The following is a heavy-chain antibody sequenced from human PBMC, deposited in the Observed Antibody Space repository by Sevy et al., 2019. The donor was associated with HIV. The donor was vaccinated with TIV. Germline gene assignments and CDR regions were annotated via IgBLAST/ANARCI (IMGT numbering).Heavy chain of an antibody. V-gene: IGHV3-23*01. CDR3: AKSAGYSSSCYFDY. CDR1: DFTFSSYA. CDR2: ISGSGGTS. Sequence: GGSLRLSCAASDFTFSSYAMGWVRQAPGKGLEWVSAISGSGGTSYYADSVKGRFTLSRDTSMNTLSLQMNSLRADDTAVYYCAKSAGYSSSCYFDYWGQGTLVTVSS. D-gene: IGHD6-13*01. J-gene: IGHJ4*02.